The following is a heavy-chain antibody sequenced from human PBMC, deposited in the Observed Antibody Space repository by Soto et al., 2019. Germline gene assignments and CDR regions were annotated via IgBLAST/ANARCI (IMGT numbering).Heavy chain of an antibody. V-gene: IGHV3-13*05. CDR2: IGTAGDP. CDR1: GFTFSSYD. D-gene: IGHD3-10*01. Sequence: GSLRLSCAASGFTFSSYDMHWVRQATGKGLEWVSAIGTAGDPYYPGSVKGRFTISRENAKNSLYLQMNSLRAGDTAVYYCARSKSKYYYGSGSYISSYGMDVWGQGTTVTVSS. CDR3: ARSKSKYYYGSGSYISSYGMDV. J-gene: IGHJ6*02.